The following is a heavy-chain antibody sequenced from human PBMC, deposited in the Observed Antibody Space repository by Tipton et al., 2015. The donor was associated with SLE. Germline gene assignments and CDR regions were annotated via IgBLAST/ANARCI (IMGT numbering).Heavy chain of an antibody. CDR3: AREGWSDYGEVYYYGMDV. J-gene: IGHJ6*02. CDR1: GGSISSSSYY. V-gene: IGHV4-39*02. D-gene: IGHD4-17*01. Sequence: TLSLTCTVSGGSISSSSYYWGWIRQPPGKGLEWIGSIYYSGSTYHNSSLKSRVTISVDTSKNQFSLKLSSVTAADTAVYYCAREGWSDYGEVYYYGMDVWGQGTTVTVSS. CDR2: IYYSGST.